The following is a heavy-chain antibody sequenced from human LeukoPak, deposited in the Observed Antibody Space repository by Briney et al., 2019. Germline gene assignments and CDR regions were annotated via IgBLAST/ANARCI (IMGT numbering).Heavy chain of an antibody. CDR1: GGSISSGSYY. CDR3: ARSFRPYWYFDL. CDR2: IYTSGST. D-gene: IGHD2/OR15-2a*01. J-gene: IGHJ2*01. Sequence: PSQTLSLTCTVSGGSISSGSYYWSWIRQPAGKGLEWIGRIYTSGSTNYNPSLKSRVTISVDTSKNQFSLKLSSVTAADTAVYYCARSFRPYWYFDLWGRGTLVTVSS. V-gene: IGHV4-61*02.